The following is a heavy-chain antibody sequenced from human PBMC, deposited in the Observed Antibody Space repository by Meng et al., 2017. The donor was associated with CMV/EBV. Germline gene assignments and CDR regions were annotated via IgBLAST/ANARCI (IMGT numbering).Heavy chain of an antibody. CDR1: GGSFSGYY. J-gene: IGHJ4*02. D-gene: IGHD3-3*01. Sequence: SETLSLTCAVYGGSFSGYYWSWIRQPPGKGLEWIGEINHSGSTNYNPSLKSRVTISVDTSENQFSLKLSSVTAADTAVYYCARALRFLEWLPDYWGQGTLVTVSS. CDR2: INHSGST. CDR3: ARALRFLEWLPDY. V-gene: IGHV4-34*01.